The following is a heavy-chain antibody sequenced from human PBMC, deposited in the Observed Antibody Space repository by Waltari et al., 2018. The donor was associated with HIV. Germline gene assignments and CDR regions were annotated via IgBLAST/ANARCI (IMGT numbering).Heavy chain of an antibody. CDR3: TLMIRGING. CDR1: GFTFDNAW. D-gene: IGHD3-10*01. J-gene: IGHJ4*02. V-gene: IGHV3-15*01. Sequence: EVQLVESGGGLVKPGGSLRLSCAASGFTFDNAWMSWVRQAPGKGLEWVGRINSRANGGTTDYAAPVKARFSISRDDSKNTLYLKMNSLKTEDTAVYYCTLMIRGINGWGQGTLVTVSS. CDR2: INSRANGGTT.